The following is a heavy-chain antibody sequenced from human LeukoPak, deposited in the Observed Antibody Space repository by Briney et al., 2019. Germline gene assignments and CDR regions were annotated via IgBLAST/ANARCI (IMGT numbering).Heavy chain of an antibody. V-gene: IGHV1-2*02. D-gene: IGHD3-10*01. Sequence: ASVTVSCKASGYTFTGYYMHWVRQAPGQGLEWMGWINPNSGGTNYAQKFQGRVTMTRDTSISTAYMELSRLRSDDTAVYYCARSTMMYYYGSGSYYFDYWGQGTLVTVSS. CDR2: INPNSGGT. CDR3: ARSTMMYYYGSGSYYFDY. CDR1: GYTFTGYY. J-gene: IGHJ4*02.